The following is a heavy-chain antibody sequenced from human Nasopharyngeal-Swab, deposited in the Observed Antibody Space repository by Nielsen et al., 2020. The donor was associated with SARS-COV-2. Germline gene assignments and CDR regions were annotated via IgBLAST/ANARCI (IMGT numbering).Heavy chain of an antibody. CDR3: ARGRNSVGGFFDF. CDR1: GDSMSGNY. CDR2: VTHSGST. J-gene: IGHJ4*02. D-gene: IGHD1-26*01. V-gene: IGHV4-59*01. Sequence: SETLSLTCSVSGDSMSGNYWTWIRQSPGEGLEWIGYVTHSGSTEYNPSLKSRVTVSETTSKGKFFLTLTSVTAEDTAVYYCARGRNSVGGFFDFWGQGIQVVVS.